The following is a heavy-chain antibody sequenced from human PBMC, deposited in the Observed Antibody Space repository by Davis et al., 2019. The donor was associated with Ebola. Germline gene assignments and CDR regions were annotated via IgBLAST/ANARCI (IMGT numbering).Heavy chain of an antibody. J-gene: IGHJ6*02. CDR1: GDSLSIGG. D-gene: IGHD1-26*01. Sequence: HPQTPSLTRAIPGDSLSIGGWNWPRPSPSRGVEWLGRTYYSSKWYNNYAVSVKSRISINPDTSKNQFLLQLSSVTPEDTAVYYCVRGWGRTGMGVRGQGTTVIVSS. CDR3: VRGWGRTGMGV. V-gene: IGHV6-1*01. CDR2: TYYSSKWYN.